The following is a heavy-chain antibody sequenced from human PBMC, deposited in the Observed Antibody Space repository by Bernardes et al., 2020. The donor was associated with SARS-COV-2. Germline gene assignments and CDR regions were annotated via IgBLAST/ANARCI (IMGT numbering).Heavy chain of an antibody. V-gene: IGHV4-34*01. J-gene: IGHJ6*02. D-gene: IGHD4-17*01. CDR3: ARDQVGRQAPDDYGDFYYYYGMDV. Sequence: SDTLSVTCAVYGGSFSGYYWSWIGQPPGKGLGWLGDLNHRGCPTYKPSLQSRVTISVDTSKNQFSLMLSSVTAADTAVYYCARDQVGRQAPDDYGDFYYYYGMDVWGQGTTVTVSS. CDR2: LNHRGCP. CDR1: GGSFSGYY.